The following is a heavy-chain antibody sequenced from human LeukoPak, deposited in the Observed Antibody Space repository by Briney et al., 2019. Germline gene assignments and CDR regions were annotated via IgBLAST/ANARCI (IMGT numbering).Heavy chain of an antibody. J-gene: IGHJ6*03. Sequence: QAGGSLRLSCAASGFTFSSYAMSWVRQAPGKGLEWVANIKQDGSEKYYVDSVKGRFTISRDDAKNSLYLQMNSLRAEDTAVYYCARYGSTYSSGWYYYYYYYMDVWGKGTTVTVSS. CDR3: ARYGSTYSSGWYYYYYYYMDV. V-gene: IGHV3-7*01. CDR2: IKQDGSEK. CDR1: GFTFSSYA. D-gene: IGHD6-19*01.